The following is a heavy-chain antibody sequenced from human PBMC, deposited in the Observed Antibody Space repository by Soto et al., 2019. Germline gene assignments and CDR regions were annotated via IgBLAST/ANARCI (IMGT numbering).Heavy chain of an antibody. Sequence: GASVKVSCKASGGTFSSYAISWVRQAPGQGLEWMGGIIPIFGTANYAQKFQGRVTITADESTSTAYMELSSLRSEDTAVYYCASGGLIAARAYYYYYYGMDVWGQGTTVTVSS. CDR3: ASGGLIAARAYYYYYYGMDV. CDR1: GGTFSSYA. J-gene: IGHJ6*02. D-gene: IGHD6-6*01. V-gene: IGHV1-69*13. CDR2: IIPIFGTA.